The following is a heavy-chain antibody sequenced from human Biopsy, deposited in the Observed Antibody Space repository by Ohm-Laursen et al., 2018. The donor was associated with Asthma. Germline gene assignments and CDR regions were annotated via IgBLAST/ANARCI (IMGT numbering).Heavy chain of an antibody. CDR1: GGTFNTYV. CDR2: INSGFGTT. J-gene: IGHJ4*02. CDR3: ARKAGSCISRACYSLDF. D-gene: IGHD2-15*01. Sequence: SVKVSCKSLGGTFNTYVIGWVRQAPGQGLEWMGGINSGFGTTNYPQKFQDRVTITADDSTSTVYMELSSLRSEDTAVYYCARKAGSCISRACYSLDFWGQGTLVTVSS. V-gene: IGHV1-69*13.